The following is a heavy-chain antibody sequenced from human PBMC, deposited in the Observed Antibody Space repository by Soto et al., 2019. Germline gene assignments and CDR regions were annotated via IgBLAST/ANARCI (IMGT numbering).Heavy chain of an antibody. CDR2: INHSGST. J-gene: IGHJ6*02. V-gene: IGHV4-34*01. CDR3: AGGGPLLRYFDWLPPKYYYGMDV. D-gene: IGHD3-9*01. Sequence: PSETLSLTCAVYGGSFSGYYWSWIRQPPGKGLEWIGEINHSGSTNYNPSLKSRVTISVDTSKNQFSLKLSSVTAADTAVYYCAGGGPLLRYFDWLPPKYYYGMDVWGQGTTVTVSS. CDR1: GGSFSGYY.